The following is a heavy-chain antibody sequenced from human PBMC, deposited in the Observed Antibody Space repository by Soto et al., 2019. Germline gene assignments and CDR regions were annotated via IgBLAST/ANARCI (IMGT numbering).Heavy chain of an antibody. V-gene: IGHV1-58*01. CDR3: ATRIGNIGWYWLDT. CDR2: IVLGNGNT. Sequence: QMHLVQSGPEVKRPGTSLKVSCKASGFTFSSSAVQWVRQARGQPLEWIGWIVLGNGNTNYAQKFQQRVTITRHMSTSTAYMEVRRLTYEDTAVYYCATRIGNIGWYWLDTWGQGTLVTVSS. CDR1: GFTFSSSA. J-gene: IGHJ5*02. D-gene: IGHD6-19*01.